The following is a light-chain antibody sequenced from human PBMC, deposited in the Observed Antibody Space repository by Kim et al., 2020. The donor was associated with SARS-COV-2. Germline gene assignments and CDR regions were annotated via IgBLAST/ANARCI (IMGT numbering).Light chain of an antibody. J-gene: IGKJ2*01. V-gene: IGKV1-5*03. Sequence: DIQMTQSPSILSASVGDRVTITCRASQSVSSWLAWYQQKPGKAPKLLISKASSLEGGVPSRFSGHGSGTEFTLTINTLQPDDFATYYCQQYDSHPYTFGQGTKLEI. CDR1: QSVSSW. CDR2: KAS. CDR3: QQYDSHPYT.